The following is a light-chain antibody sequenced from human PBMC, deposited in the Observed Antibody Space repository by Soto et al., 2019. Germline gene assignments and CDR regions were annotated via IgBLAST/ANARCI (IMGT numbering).Light chain of an antibody. V-gene: IGKV1-33*01. CDR3: QQYDNLPV. CDR2: DAS. J-gene: IGKJ4*01. CDR1: QDISNY. Sequence: DIQMTDSPSXXSXXGXHXATITCQASQDISNYLNWYQQKPGKAPKLLIYDASNLETGVPSRFSGSGSGTDFTFTISSLQPEDIATYYCQQYDNLPVFGGGTKVDIK.